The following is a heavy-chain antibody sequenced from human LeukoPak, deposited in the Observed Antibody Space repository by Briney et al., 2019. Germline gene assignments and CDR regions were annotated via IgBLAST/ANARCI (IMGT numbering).Heavy chain of an antibody. J-gene: IGHJ4*02. D-gene: IGHD6-19*01. CDR2: INHSGST. CDR1: GGSFSGYC. Sequence: SETLSLTCAVYGGSFSGYCWSWIRQPPGKGLEWIGEINHSGSTNYNPSLKSRVTISVDTSKNQFSLKLSSVTAADTAVYYCASPSDEYSSGWYGSALNYWGQGTLVTVSS. V-gene: IGHV4-34*01. CDR3: ASPSDEYSSGWYGSALNY.